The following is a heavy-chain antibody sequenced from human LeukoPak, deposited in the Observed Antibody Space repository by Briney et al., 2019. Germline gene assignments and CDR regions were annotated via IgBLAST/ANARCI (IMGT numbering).Heavy chain of an antibody. CDR1: GSTFDDYA. D-gene: IGHD1-26*01. CDR3: ARDSGSYKGHYFDY. Sequence: GGSLRLSCAASGSTFDDYAMHWVRQAPGKGLEWVSGISWNSGSIGYADSVKGRFTISRDNAKNTLYLQMNSLRAEDTAVYYCARDSGSYKGHYFDYWGQGTLVTVSS. J-gene: IGHJ4*02. CDR2: ISWNSGSI. V-gene: IGHV3-9*01.